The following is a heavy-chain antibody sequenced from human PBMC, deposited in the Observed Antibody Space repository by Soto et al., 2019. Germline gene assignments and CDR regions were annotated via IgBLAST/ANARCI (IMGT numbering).Heavy chain of an antibody. J-gene: IGHJ4*02. V-gene: IGHV4-34*01. CDR1: GGSFSGYY. D-gene: IGHD2-8*01. CDR2: INHSGST. CDR3: ASRRMDFDY. Sequence: SETLSLTCAVYGGSFSGYYWSWIRQPPGKGLEWIGEINHSGSTYYNPSLKSRVTISLDTSNNQFSLELSSVTAADTAVYFCASRRMDFDYWGRGILVTVSS.